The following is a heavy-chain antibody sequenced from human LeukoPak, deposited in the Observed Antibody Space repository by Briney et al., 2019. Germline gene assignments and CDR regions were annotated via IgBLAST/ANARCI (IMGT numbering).Heavy chain of an antibody. D-gene: IGHD6-19*01. Sequence: ASVKISCKASGYTFTSYGISWVRQAPGQGLEWMGWISAYNGNTNYAQKLQGRVTMTEDTSTDTAYMELSSLRSEDTAVYYCATIIAVAGDLDYWGQGTLVTVSS. CDR1: GYTFTSYG. CDR2: ISAYNGNT. J-gene: IGHJ4*02. CDR3: ATIIAVAGDLDY. V-gene: IGHV1-18*01.